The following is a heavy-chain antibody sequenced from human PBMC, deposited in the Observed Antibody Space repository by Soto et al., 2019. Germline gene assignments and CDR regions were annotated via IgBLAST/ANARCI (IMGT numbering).Heavy chain of an antibody. CDR1: GFTFSSYA. J-gene: IGHJ6*02. V-gene: IGHV3-30-3*01. CDR3: ARDRGKGWGIMNDYYGMDV. Sequence: GGSLRLSCAASGFTFSSYAMHWVRQAPGKGLEWVAVISYDGSNKYYAGSVKGRFTISRDNSKNTLYLQMNSLKAEDTAVYHSARDRGKGWGIMNDYYGMDVWGQGTTVTVSS. CDR2: ISYDGSNK. D-gene: IGHD3-16*01.